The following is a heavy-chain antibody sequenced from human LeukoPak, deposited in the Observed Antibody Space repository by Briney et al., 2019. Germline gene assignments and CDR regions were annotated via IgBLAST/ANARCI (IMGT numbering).Heavy chain of an antibody. Sequence: GGSLRLPCAASGFTFSSYEMDWVRQAPGKGLEGVSYISSSGSTIYYADSVKGRFTISRDNAKNSLYLQMNSLSAEDTDFYCCAREIRGFFDYWGQGTLVTFSS. CDR2: ISSSGSTI. J-gene: IGHJ4*02. V-gene: IGHV3-48*03. D-gene: IGHD3-10*01. CDR1: GFTFSSYE. CDR3: AREIRGFFDY.